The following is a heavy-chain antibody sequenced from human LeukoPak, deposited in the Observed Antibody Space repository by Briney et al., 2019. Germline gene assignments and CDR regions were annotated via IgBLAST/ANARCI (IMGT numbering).Heavy chain of an antibody. Sequence: GGSLRLSCAASGFTFSSYEMNWVRQAPGKGLEWVSSISSSSSYIYYADSVKGRFTISRDNAKNSLYLQMNSLRAEDTAVYYCARKLAGSYGHWGQGTLVTVSS. CDR2: ISSSSSYI. D-gene: IGHD5-18*01. V-gene: IGHV3-21*01. CDR3: ARKLAGSYGH. CDR1: GFTFSSYE. J-gene: IGHJ4*02.